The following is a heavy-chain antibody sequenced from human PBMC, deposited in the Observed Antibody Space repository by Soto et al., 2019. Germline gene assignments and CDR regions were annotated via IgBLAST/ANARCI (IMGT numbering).Heavy chain of an antibody. J-gene: IGHJ5*02. CDR2: ISGGGGNT. Sequence: EVQLLESGGGLVQPGGSLRLSCAASGFTFSSYAMSWVRQTPGKGLEWVSGISGGGGNTYYADSVTGRFTISRDNSRNTLYLQMNSLRAPDTAIYYCAKDRGAGGRFSGIAVAGIPSWGQVTLVTVSS. V-gene: IGHV3-23*01. CDR1: GFTFSSYA. D-gene: IGHD6-19*01. CDR3: AKDRGAGGRFSGIAVAGIPS.